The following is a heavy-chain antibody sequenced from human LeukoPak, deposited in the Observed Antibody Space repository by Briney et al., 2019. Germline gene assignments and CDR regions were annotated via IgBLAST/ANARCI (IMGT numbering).Heavy chain of an antibody. Sequence: SETLSLTCTASSLTNGYHWGWIRQSPGKGLEWLGSVYRSGTTYYSPSLTTRVDISIDTSKKQFSLKLSSVTAADTAVYYCARDKSLFYVDSSGYFQARDFDYWGQGILVTVSS. CDR2: VYRSGTT. CDR3: ARDKSLFYVDSSGYFQARDFDY. CDR1: SLTNGYH. D-gene: IGHD3-22*01. J-gene: IGHJ4*02. V-gene: IGHV4-38-2*02.